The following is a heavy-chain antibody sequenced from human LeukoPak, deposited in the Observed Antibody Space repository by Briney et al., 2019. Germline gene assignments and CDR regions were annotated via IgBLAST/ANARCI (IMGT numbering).Heavy chain of an antibody. CDR1: GFTFSSYA. J-gene: IGHJ6*02. D-gene: IGHD2-15*01. CDR3: ARGPDNCSGGSCYYYYYYGMDV. Sequence: GGSLRLSCAASGFTFSSYAMSWVRQAPGKGLEWVSAISGSGGSTYYADSVKGRFTISRDNSKNTLYLQMNSLRAEDTAVYYCARGPDNCSGGSCYYYYYYGMDVGGQGTTVTVSS. V-gene: IGHV3-23*01. CDR2: ISGSGGST.